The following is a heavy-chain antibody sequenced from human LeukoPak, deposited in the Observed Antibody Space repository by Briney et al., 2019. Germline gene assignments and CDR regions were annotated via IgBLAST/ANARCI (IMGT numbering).Heavy chain of an antibody. J-gene: IGHJ4*02. Sequence: GGSLRLSCGASGFTFSSYAMTWVRQAPGKGLEWVSAISGSGGTTYYADSVKGRFTISRDNSKNTMYLQMNSLRGEDTAVYYCAKDLGQWLDGGLVCWGQGTLVTVSS. CDR2: ISGSGGTT. D-gene: IGHD6-19*01. V-gene: IGHV3-23*01. CDR1: GFTFSSYA. CDR3: AKDLGQWLDGGLVC.